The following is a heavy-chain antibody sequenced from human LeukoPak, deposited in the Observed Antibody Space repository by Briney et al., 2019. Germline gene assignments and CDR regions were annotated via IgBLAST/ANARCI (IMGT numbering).Heavy chain of an antibody. CDR3: ARDDCSGGSCYPSYYYYYHGMDV. CDR1: GYTFTSYA. CDR2: INTNTGNP. V-gene: IGHV7-4-1*02. Sequence: ASVKVSCKASGYTFTSYAMNWVRQAPGQGLEWMGWINTNTGNPTYAQGFTGRFVFSLDTSVSTAYLQISSLKAEDTAVYYCARDDCSGGSCYPSYYYYYHGMDVWGQGTTVTVSS. D-gene: IGHD2-15*01. J-gene: IGHJ6*02.